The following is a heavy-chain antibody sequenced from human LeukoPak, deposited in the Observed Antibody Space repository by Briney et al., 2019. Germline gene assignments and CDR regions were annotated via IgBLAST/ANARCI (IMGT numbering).Heavy chain of an antibody. D-gene: IGHD2-15*01. Sequence: PGGSLRLSCAASGFTFSSYSMNWVRQAPGKGLEWVSYISSSSSTIYYADSVKGRFTISRDNAKNSLYLQMNSLRAEDTAVYYCASALGYCSGGSCSPPLSYYYYGMDVWGQGTTVTVSS. J-gene: IGHJ6*02. CDR1: GFTFSSYS. CDR2: ISSSSSTI. V-gene: IGHV3-48*01. CDR3: ASALGYCSGGSCSPPLSYYYYGMDV.